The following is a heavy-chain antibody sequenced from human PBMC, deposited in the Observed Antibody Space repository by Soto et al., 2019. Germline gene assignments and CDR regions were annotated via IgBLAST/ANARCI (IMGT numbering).Heavy chain of an antibody. CDR2: IYPGDSDT. V-gene: IGHV5-51*06. CDR1: GYSFTSYW. J-gene: IGHJ6*02. CDR3: ARLGALYGMDV. Sequence: PGGSRRQSRAACGYSFTSYWIGWLRQMPGKGLEWMGIIYPGDSDTRYSPSFQGQVTISADKSISTAYLQWSSLKASDTAMYYCARLGALYGMDVWGQGTTVTVSS.